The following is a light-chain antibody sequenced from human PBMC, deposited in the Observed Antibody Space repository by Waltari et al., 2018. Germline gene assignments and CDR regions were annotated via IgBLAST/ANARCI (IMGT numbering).Light chain of an antibody. V-gene: IGKV1-8*01. CDR2: AAS. Sequence: AIRMTQSPSSFSASTGDRVTKTCRASQGISSDLAWYQQKPGQAPKLLIYAASTLESGVPSRFSGSGSGTDFTLTISCLQSEDFATYFCQHYYNYPWTFGQGTKVEIK. J-gene: IGKJ1*01. CDR3: QHYYNYPWT. CDR1: QGISSD.